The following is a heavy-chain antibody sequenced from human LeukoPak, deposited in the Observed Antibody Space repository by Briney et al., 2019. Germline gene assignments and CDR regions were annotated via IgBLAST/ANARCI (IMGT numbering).Heavy chain of an antibody. CDR1: GFTFSSYG. Sequence: GGSLRLSCAASGFTFSSYGMHWVRQAPGKGLEWVAVKWYDGSNKYYADSVKGRFTISRDNSKNTLYLQMNSLRAEDTAVYYCARDVQRGYSYGSLLFDYWGQGTLVTVSS. D-gene: IGHD5-18*01. J-gene: IGHJ4*02. CDR3: ARDVQRGYSYGSLLFDY. V-gene: IGHV3-33*01. CDR2: KWYDGSNK.